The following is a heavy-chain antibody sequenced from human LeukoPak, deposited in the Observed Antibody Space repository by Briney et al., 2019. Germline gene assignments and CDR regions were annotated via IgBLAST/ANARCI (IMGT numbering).Heavy chain of an antibody. D-gene: IGHD1-14*01. J-gene: IGHJ3*02. Sequence: GGSLRLSCAASGFTFSDHYMSWIRQAPGKGLEWVSYISSSGSTKYYAESVKGRFTISRDNAKNSLYLQMNSLRAEDTAVYYCARDPEWGPHAFDIWGQGTMVTVSS. V-gene: IGHV3-11*01. CDR1: GFTFSDHY. CDR3: ARDPEWGPHAFDI. CDR2: ISSSGSTK.